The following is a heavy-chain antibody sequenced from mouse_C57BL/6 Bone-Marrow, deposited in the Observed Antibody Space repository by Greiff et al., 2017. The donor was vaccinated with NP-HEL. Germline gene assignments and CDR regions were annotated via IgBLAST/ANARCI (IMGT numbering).Heavy chain of an antibody. CDR3: ASLLRWYAMDY. CDR1: GYTFTSYG. J-gene: IGHJ4*01. D-gene: IGHD1-1*01. V-gene: IGHV1-81*01. Sequence: QVQLQQSGAELARPGASVKLSCKASGYTFTSYGISWVKQRTGQGLEWIGEIYPRSGNTYYNEKFKGKATLTADKSSSTAYMELSSLTSEDSAIYFCASLLRWYAMDYWGQGTSVTVSS. CDR2: IYPRSGNT.